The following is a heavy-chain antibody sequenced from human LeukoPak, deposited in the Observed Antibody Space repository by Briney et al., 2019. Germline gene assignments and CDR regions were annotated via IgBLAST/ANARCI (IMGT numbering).Heavy chain of an antibody. CDR2: INWDGGST. J-gene: IGHJ4*02. V-gene: IGHV3-20*04. CDR1: GFTFDDYG. D-gene: IGHD3-22*01. Sequence: GGSLRLSCAASGFTFDDYGMSWVRQAPGKGLEWVSGINWDGGSTGYADSVKGRFTISRDNAKNSLYLQMNSLRAEDTALYYCARSASTYYYDSSGYYLDYWGQGTLVTVSS. CDR3: ARSASTYYYDSSGYYLDY.